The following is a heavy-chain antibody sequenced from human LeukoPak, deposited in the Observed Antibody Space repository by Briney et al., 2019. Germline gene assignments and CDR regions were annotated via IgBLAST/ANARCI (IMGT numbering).Heavy chain of an antibody. J-gene: IGHJ2*01. Sequence: SETLSLTCTVSGGSISSGGYYWSWIRQPPGKGLEWTGYIYHSGSTYYNPSLKSRVTISVDRSKNQFSLKLSSVTAADTAVYYCARVEDRYFDLWGRGTLVTVSS. CDR3: ARVEDRYFDL. D-gene: IGHD3-3*01. V-gene: IGHV4-30-2*01. CDR2: IYHSGST. CDR1: GGSISSGGYY.